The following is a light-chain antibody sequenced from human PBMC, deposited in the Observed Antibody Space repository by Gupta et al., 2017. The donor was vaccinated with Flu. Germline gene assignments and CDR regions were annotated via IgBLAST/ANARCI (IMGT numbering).Light chain of an antibody. CDR3: HQDKNLAVMT. CDR1: QHISNY. CDR2: DAS. V-gene: IGKV1-33*01. Sequence: DIQMTHSPSSLSVSVGDRVTITCQASQHISNYLNWYQQKPGKAPRLLIYDASSLETGVPSRFRERGCGIDFTFASSSRHLEDFASYHCHQDKNLAVMTFGRGTKVEIK. J-gene: IGKJ4*01.